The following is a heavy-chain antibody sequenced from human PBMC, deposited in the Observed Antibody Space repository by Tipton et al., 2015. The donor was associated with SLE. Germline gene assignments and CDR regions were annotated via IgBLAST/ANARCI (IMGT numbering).Heavy chain of an antibody. Sequence: TLSLTCTVSGGSISRYYWVWFRQPAGQGLEWIGRIYTGGNTKYNPSLESRVTLSVDASKDQFSLRLTSVTAADTAVYYCVVCSPSSCSYFDYWGQGRLVTVSS. D-gene: IGHD2-2*01. J-gene: IGHJ4*02. CDR3: VVCSPSSCSYFDY. CDR2: IYTGGNT. V-gene: IGHV4-4*07. CDR1: GGSISRYY.